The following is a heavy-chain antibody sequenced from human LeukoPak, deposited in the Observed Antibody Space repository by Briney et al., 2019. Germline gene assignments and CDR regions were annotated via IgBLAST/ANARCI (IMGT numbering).Heavy chain of an antibody. Sequence: GGSLRLSCAASGFTVSSNYMSWVRQAPGKGLEWVSVIYSGGSTYYADSVKGRFTISRDNSKNTLYLQMNSLRAEDTAVYYCAREYSSSWYRDWGQGTLVTVSS. CDR1: GFTVSSNY. CDR3: AREYSSSWYRD. CDR2: IYSGGST. D-gene: IGHD6-13*01. V-gene: IGHV3-66*01. J-gene: IGHJ4*02.